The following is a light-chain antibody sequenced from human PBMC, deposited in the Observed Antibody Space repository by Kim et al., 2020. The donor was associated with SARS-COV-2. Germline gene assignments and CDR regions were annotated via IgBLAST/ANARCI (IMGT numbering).Light chain of an antibody. CDR3: MQGLETYT. J-gene: IGKJ2*01. CDR1: QSLLHSNGYNY. Sequence: DIVMTQSPLSLPVTPGEPASISCRSSQSLLHSNGYNYLDWYLQKPGQSPQLLILLGSNRASGVPERFSGGGSGTDFTLKISRVEAEDVGVYYCMQGLETYTFGQGTKLEI. CDR2: LGS. V-gene: IGKV2-28*01.